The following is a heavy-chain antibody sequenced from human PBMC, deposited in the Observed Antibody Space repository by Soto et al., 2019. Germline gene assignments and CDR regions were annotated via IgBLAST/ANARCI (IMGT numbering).Heavy chain of an antibody. J-gene: IGHJ6*02. CDR1: RFTFSSYG. Sequence: GESLKISCAVSRFTFSSYGMNWVRQAPGKGLEWVANIKHDGSEKYYVDSVKGRFTISRDNAKNSLYLQMKSLRVEDTAVYYCARDVLTIGDYYYYYGMDVWGQGTTVTVSS. V-gene: IGHV3-7*01. CDR3: ARDVLTIGDYYYYYGMDV. CDR2: IKHDGSEK.